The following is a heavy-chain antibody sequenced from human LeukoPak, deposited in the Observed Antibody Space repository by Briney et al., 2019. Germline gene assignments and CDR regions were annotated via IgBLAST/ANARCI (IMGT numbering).Heavy chain of an antibody. V-gene: IGHV3-23*01. CDR2: ISGSGGSA. CDR3: AKVMVSFGELLIPFDP. Sequence: PGGSLRLSCAASGFTFSTYAMSWVRQAPGKGLEWVSGISGSGGSAYYAGSVRGRFTISRDNSKNTLYLQMNSLRAEDTAVYYCAKVMVSFGELLIPFDPWGQGTLVTVSS. D-gene: IGHD3-10*01. J-gene: IGHJ5*02. CDR1: GFTFSTYA.